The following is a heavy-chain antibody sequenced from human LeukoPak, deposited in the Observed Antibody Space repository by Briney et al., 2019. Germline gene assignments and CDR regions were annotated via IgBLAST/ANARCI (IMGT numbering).Heavy chain of an antibody. CDR1: GFTFTTYA. V-gene: IGHV3-23*01. Sequence: GGCLRLSCAASGFTFTTYAMSWVRQAPGKGLEWVSTISGSGGSTYYADSVKGRFSISRDNSKSTVFLQMNNLRGEDTATYFCAKERFSEFDYWGQGILVTVSS. CDR2: ISGSGGST. D-gene: IGHD3-3*01. CDR3: AKERFSEFDY. J-gene: IGHJ4*02.